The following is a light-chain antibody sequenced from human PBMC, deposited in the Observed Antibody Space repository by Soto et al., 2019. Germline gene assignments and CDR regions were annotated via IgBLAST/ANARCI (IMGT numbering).Light chain of an antibody. CDR3: SSFADRNNWV. CDR1: PSNIGSNT. CDR2: GDY. Sequence: QSVLTQPPSASGTPGQRVTISCSGSPSNIGSNTVSWYQQFSGSAPRLIMYGDYRRPSGVPDRFSGSKSGASASLAISGLQAEDEADYYCSSFADRNNWVFGTGTKLTVL. J-gene: IGLJ1*01. V-gene: IGLV1-44*01.